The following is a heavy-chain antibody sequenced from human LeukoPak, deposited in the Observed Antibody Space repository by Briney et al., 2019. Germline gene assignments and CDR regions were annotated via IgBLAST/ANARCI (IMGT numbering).Heavy chain of an antibody. CDR1: GGTFSSYA. J-gene: IGHJ3*02. Sequence: GASVKVSCKASGGTFSSYAISWVRQVPGQGLEWMGGIIPIFGTANYAQKFQGRVTITADESTSTAYMELSSLRSEDTAVYYCARDPRQQLVISAFDIWGQGTLVTVSS. CDR3: ARDPRQQLVISAFDI. D-gene: IGHD6-13*01. CDR2: IIPIFGTA. V-gene: IGHV1-69*13.